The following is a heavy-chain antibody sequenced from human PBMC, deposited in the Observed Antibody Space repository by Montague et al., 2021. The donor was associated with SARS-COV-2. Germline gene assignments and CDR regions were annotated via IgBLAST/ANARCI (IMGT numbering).Heavy chain of an antibody. Sequence: CAISGDSVSSNNAAWNWIRQSPSRGLEWLGSTCYRSEWYFDYAISLRGRITINPDTSKNQFPLQLDSVTLDDTAVYYCARYSYSGTYFGLNDAFDIWGQGTLVTVSS. CDR2: TCYRSEWYF. D-gene: IGHD1-26*01. J-gene: IGHJ3*02. CDR1: GDSVSSNNAA. V-gene: IGHV6-1*01. CDR3: ARYSYSGTYFGLNDAFDI.